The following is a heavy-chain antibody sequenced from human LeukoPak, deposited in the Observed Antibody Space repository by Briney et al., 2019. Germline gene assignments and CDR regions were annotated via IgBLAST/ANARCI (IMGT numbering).Heavy chain of an antibody. CDR3: ARTGGGSGYDKRGLDY. V-gene: IGHV4-4*02. J-gene: IGHJ4*02. CDR2: IYHSGST. D-gene: IGHD5-12*01. Sequence: HPSGTLSLTCAVSGGSISSSNWWSWVRQPPGKGLEWIGEIYHSGSTNYNPSLKSRVTISVDKSKNQFSLKLSSVTAADTAVYYCARTGGGSGYDKRGLDYWGQGTLVTVSS. CDR1: GGSISSSNW.